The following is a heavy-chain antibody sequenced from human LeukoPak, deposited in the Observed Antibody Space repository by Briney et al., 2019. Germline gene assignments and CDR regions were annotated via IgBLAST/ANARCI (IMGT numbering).Heavy chain of an antibody. Sequence: ASVKVSCKASGYTFTSYGISWVRQAPGQGLEWMGWISAYNGNTNYAQKLQGRVTMTTDTSTSTAYMELRSLRSDDTAVYYCAREWGSGDDYVWGSYRPDYYYYYMDVWGKGTTVTISS. V-gene: IGHV1-18*01. CDR1: GYTFTSYG. D-gene: IGHD3-16*02. CDR3: AREWGSGDDYVWGSYRPDYYYYYMDV. J-gene: IGHJ6*03. CDR2: ISAYNGNT.